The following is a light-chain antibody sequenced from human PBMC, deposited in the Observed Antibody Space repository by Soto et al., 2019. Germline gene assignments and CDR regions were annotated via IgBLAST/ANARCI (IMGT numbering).Light chain of an antibody. CDR1: SSNIGAGYD. CDR3: QSYDSSLSAWV. Sequence: QSVLTQPPSVSGAPGQRVTISCTGSSSNIGAGYDVHWYQQVPGTAPKLLIYGNSNRPSGVPDRFSGSKSDTSASLAITGLQADDEADYYCQSYDSSLSAWVFGGGTKLTVL. J-gene: IGLJ3*02. V-gene: IGLV1-40*01. CDR2: GNS.